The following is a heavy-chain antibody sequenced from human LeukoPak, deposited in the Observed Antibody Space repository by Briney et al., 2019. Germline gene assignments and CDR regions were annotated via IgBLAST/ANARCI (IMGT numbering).Heavy chain of an antibody. CDR1: VGTFSSYA. Sequence: SVKVSCKASVGTFSSYAISWVRQAPGQGLEWMGGIIPIFGTANYAQKFQGRVTITADDTTSKDYMELNSLRSEDTAVYYCVRDRTKYCSSTSCPLDYWGKGTLVTVSS. CDR3: VRDRTKYCSSTSCPLDY. CDR2: IIPIFGTA. D-gene: IGHD2-2*01. J-gene: IGHJ4*02. V-gene: IGHV1-69*13.